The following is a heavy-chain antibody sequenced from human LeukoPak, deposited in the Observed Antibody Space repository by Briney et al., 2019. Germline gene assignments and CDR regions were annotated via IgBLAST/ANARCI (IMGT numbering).Heavy chain of an antibody. J-gene: IGHJ5*02. V-gene: IGHV4-31*03. CDR2: IYYSGST. D-gene: IGHD6-13*01. Sequence: SETLSLTCTVSGGSISSGGYYWSWIRQHPGKGLKWIGYIYYSGSTYYNPSLKSRVTISVDTSKNQFSLKLSSVAAADTAVYYCARDRSAAGKGGGWFDPWGQGTLVTVSS. CDR1: GGSISSGGYY. CDR3: ARDRSAAGKGGGWFDP.